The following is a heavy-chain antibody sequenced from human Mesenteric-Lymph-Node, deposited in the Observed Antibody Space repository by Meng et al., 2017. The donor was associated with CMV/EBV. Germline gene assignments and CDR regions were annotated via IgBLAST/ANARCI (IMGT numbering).Heavy chain of an antibody. CDR1: GGSFSGYY. CDR2: INQSGST. V-gene: IGHV4-34*01. Sequence: YGGSFSGYYWRWIRQPPGKGLEWIGEINQSGSTNYNPSLKSRVTISIDTSKNQFSLKLSSVTAADTAVYCCARDYLNTTMFTSGLDYWGQGTLVTVSS. CDR3: ARDYLNTTMFTSGLDY. D-gene: IGHD3-10*02. J-gene: IGHJ4*02.